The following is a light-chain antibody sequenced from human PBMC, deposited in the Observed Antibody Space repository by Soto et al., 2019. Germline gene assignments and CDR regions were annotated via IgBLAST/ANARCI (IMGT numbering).Light chain of an antibody. Sequence: DIHMTQSPSSVSASVGDRVTMSXRASQGVSPWFAWYQQEQGXPPKXXXDPXSSLQRGGPSRFSGSGSGTDFTLTISSMQPEDFATYYCQQANSVPITVGQGTRLEIK. CDR1: QGVSPW. J-gene: IGKJ5*01. CDR3: QQANSVPIT. CDR2: PXS. V-gene: IGKV1-12*01.